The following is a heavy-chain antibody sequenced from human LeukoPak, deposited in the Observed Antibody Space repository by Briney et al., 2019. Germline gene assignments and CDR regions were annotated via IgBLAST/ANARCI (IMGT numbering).Heavy chain of an antibody. D-gene: IGHD3-9*01. Sequence: PGGSLRLSCSDSEITFSSYSMNWVRQSPGQGLEWLSYISGSSSTKYYADSVKGRFTISRDNAKNSLYLQMTSLRAEDTAVYYCAREVGDILTGYYYNWFDPWGQGTLVTVSS. CDR1: EITFSSYS. V-gene: IGHV3-48*01. J-gene: IGHJ5*02. CDR3: AREVGDILTGYYYNWFDP. CDR2: ISGSSSTK.